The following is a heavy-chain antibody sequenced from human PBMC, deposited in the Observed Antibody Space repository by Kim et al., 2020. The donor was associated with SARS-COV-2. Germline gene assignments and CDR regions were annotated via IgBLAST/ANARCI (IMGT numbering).Heavy chain of an antibody. D-gene: IGHD1-26*01. V-gene: IGHV3-9*01. Sequence: VKGRFTISRDNAENSLYLQMNSLRAEDTALYYCAKDIPSGGSYYYYGMDVWGQGTTVTVSS. J-gene: IGHJ6*02. CDR3: AKDIPSGGSYYYYGMDV.